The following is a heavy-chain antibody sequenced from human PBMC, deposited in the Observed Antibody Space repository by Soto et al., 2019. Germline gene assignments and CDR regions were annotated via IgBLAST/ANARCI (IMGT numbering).Heavy chain of an antibody. Sequence: QVQLVESGGGVVQPGRSLRLSCAASGFTFSSYGMHWVRQAPGKGLEWVAVIWYVGSNKYYADFVKGRFTISRDNSKNTLYLQMNSLRAEDTAVYYCASRSPALDYWGQGTLVTVSS. CDR3: ASRSPALDY. CDR1: GFTFSSYG. V-gene: IGHV3-33*01. J-gene: IGHJ4*02. D-gene: IGHD2-2*01. CDR2: IWYVGSNK.